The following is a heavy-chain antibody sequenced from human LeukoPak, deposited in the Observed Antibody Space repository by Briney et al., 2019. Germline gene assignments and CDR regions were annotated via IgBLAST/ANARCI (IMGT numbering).Heavy chain of an antibody. V-gene: IGHV1-69*04. Sequence: ASVKVSCKASGGTFSSYAISWVRQAPGQGLEWMGRIIPILGIANYAQKFQGRVTITADKSTSTAYMELSSLRSEDTAVYYCARGDYYGSGSYDYWGQGTLVTVTS. CDR1: GGTFSSYA. D-gene: IGHD3-10*01. CDR3: ARGDYYGSGSYDY. J-gene: IGHJ4*02. CDR2: IIPILGIA.